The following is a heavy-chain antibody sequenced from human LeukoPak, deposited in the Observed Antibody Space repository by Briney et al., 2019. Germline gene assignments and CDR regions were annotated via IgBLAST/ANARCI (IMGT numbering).Heavy chain of an antibody. V-gene: IGHV4-59*01. CDR3: ARVVSYGDYPSLDY. D-gene: IGHD4-17*01. CDR1: GYSINNNSY. CDR2: IYYSGST. J-gene: IGHJ4*02. Sequence: SETLCLTCAVSGYSINNNSYRSWIRQPPGKGQEWFRFIYYSGSTNYNPCLKSRVTISVDTSKNQFSLKLSSVTAADTAVYYCARVVSYGDYPSLDYWGQGTLVTVSS.